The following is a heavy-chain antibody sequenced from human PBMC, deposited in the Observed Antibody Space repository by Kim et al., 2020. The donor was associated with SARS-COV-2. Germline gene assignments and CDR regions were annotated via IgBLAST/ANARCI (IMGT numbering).Heavy chain of an antibody. CDR3: ARGGGITIFGVVILPDY. CDR1: GGSISSYY. Sequence: SETLSLTCTVSGGSISSYYWSWIRQPPGKGLEWIGYIYYSGSTNYNPSLKSRVTISVDTSKNQFSLKLSSVTAADTAVYYCARGGGITIFGVVILPDYWGQGTLVTVSS. J-gene: IGHJ4*02. CDR2: IYYSGST. D-gene: IGHD3-3*01. V-gene: IGHV4-59*01.